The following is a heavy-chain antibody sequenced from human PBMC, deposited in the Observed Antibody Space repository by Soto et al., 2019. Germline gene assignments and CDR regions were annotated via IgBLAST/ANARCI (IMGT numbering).Heavy chain of an antibody. J-gene: IGHJ4*02. D-gene: IGHD3-10*01. CDR2: IYYSGST. CDR3: ARERITMVRGDPGYFDY. V-gene: IGHV4-59*01. CDR1: GGSISSYY. Sequence: SETLSLTCTVSGGSISSYYWSWIRQPPGKGLEWIGYIYYSGSTNYNPSLKSRVTISVDTSKNQFSLKLSSVTAADTAVYYCARERITMVRGDPGYFDYWGQGTLVTV.